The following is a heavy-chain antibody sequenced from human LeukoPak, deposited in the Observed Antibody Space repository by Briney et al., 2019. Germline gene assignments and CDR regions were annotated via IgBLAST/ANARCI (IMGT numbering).Heavy chain of an antibody. CDR1: GALISSYY. CDR2: ISYSGST. Sequence: SQTLSLTCTVSGALISSYYGSWIRQPPGKGLEWIGYISYSGSTNYNPSLKSRVTISADTSKDQVSLTLSSVTAADTAVYYCARQPELYFFDYWGQGTLVTASS. D-gene: IGHD3-10*01. J-gene: IGHJ4*02. CDR3: ARQPELYFFDY. V-gene: IGHV4-59*08.